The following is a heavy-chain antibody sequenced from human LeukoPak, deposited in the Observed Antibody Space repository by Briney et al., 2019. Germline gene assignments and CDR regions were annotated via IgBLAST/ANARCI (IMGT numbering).Heavy chain of an antibody. CDR2: IYYSGST. V-gene: IGHV4-59*01. CDR3: ARSPMLRVIDY. CDR1: GGSISSYY. Sequence: SETLSLTCTVSGGSISSYYWSWIRQPPGKGLEWIGYIYYSGSTNYNPSLKGRVTISVDTSKNQFSLKLSSVTAADTAVYYCARSPMLRVIDYWGQGTLVTVSS. J-gene: IGHJ4*02. D-gene: IGHD2-15*01.